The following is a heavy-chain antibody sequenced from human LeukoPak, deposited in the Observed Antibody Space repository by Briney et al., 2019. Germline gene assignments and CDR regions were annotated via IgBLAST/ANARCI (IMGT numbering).Heavy chain of an antibody. CDR1: GGSFSGYY. CDR2: INHSGST. CDR3: ARHPRGYSYGRIDY. V-gene: IGHV4-34*01. Sequence: SSETLSLTCAVYGGSFSGYYWSWIRQPPGKGLEWIGEINHSGSTNYNPSLKSRVTISVDTSKNQFSLKLSSVTAADTAVYYCARHPRGYSYGRIDYWGQGTLVTVSS. J-gene: IGHJ4*02. D-gene: IGHD5-18*01.